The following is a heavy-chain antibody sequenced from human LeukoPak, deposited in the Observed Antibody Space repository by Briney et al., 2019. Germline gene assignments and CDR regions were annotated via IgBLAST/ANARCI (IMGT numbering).Heavy chain of an antibody. V-gene: IGHV3-23*01. CDR2: ISDRGSRT. Sequence: PGGSLRLSCAVSGITLSNCGMSWVRQAPGKGLEWVAGISDRGSRTNYADSVKGRFTISTDHPKNTLYLQMNSLRAEDTAVYFCAKRGVVIRVILVGFHKEAYYFDSWGQGALVTVSS. CDR1: GITLSNCG. D-gene: IGHD3-22*01. J-gene: IGHJ4*02. CDR3: AKRGVVIRVILVGFHKEAYYFDS.